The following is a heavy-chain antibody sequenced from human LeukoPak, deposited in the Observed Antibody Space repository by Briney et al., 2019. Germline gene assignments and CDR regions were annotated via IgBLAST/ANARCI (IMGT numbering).Heavy chain of an antibody. CDR3: ARDRYYDYVWGSYNGMDV. J-gene: IGHJ6*02. CDR2: IYYSGST. D-gene: IGHD3-16*01. CDR1: GGSISSSSYY. V-gene: IGHV4-39*07. Sequence: SETLSLTCTVSGGSISSSSYYWGWIRQPPGKGLEWIGSIYYSGSTYYNPSLKSRVTISVDTSKNQFSLKLSSVTAADTAVYYCARDRYYDYVWGSYNGMDVWGQGTTVTVSS.